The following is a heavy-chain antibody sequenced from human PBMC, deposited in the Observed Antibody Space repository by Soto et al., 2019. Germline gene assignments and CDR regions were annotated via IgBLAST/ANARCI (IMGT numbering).Heavy chain of an antibody. V-gene: IGHV1-58*01. CDR3: AAAQYTRELRIAFDI. CDR1: GFAFTSSA. CDR2: IVVGSGNT. J-gene: IGHJ3*02. D-gene: IGHD1-26*01. Sequence: AASVKVSCKASGFAFTSSAVQWVRQARGQRLEWIGWIVVGSGNTNYAQKFQERVTITRDMSTSTAYMELSSLRSEDTAVYYCAAAQYTRELRIAFDICGQGTMVTVSS.